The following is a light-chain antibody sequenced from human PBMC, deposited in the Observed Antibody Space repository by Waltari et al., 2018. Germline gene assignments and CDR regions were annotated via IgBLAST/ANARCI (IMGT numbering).Light chain of an antibody. CDR2: DAS. J-gene: IGKJ2*01. V-gene: IGKV1-33*01. Sequence: DIQMTQSPSSLSASVGDRVTITCQASQDISNYLKWYQQQPGKAPKPLINDASKLETGVPSRFSGIGSGTDFTFTISRLQPEDIATYYCQQYDNLPRYTFGQGTKLEIK. CDR3: QQYDNLPRYT. CDR1: QDISNY.